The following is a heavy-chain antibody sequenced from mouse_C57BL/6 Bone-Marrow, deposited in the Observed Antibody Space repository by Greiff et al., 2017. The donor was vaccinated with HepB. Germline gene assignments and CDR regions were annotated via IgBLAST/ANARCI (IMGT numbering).Heavy chain of an antibody. V-gene: IGHV14-3*01. D-gene: IGHD4-1*01. Sequence: VQLQQSVAELVRPGASVKLSCTASGFNIKNTYMHWVKQRPEQGLEWIGRIDPANGNTKYDPKFQGKATITADPSSNTAYLQLSSLTSEDTAIYYCARNTLGRGNYFDYWGQGTTLTVSS. CDR1: GFNIKNTY. CDR2: IDPANGNT. J-gene: IGHJ2*01. CDR3: ARNTLGRGNYFDY.